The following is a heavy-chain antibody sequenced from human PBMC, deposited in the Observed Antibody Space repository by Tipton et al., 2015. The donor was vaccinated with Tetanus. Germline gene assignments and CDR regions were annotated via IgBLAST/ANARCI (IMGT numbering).Heavy chain of an antibody. CDR2: IYASGST. J-gene: IGHJ4*02. CDR1: GGFISSFY. Sequence: TLSLICTVSGGFISSFYWSWIRQPAGKGLEWIGRIYASGSTNYNPSLQSRVTMSVETSKNQFSLKLTSVTAADTAVYYCARSGYYDSSAYLDYWGQGSLVTVST. D-gene: IGHD3-22*01. CDR3: ARSGYYDSSAYLDY. V-gene: IGHV4-4*07.